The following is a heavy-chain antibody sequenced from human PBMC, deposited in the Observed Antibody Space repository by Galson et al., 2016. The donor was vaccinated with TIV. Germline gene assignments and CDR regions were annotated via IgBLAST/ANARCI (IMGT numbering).Heavy chain of an antibody. Sequence: SLRLSCAASGFTFSSCRMNWVRQAPGKGLEWVSSITSSGNHIYYADSLKGRLTISRDNARNSLYLQMNSLRAEDTAVYYCAREGYCSGGTCYSAYYGMDVWGQGTTVIVSS. V-gene: IGHV3-21*01. CDR3: AREGYCSGGTCYSAYYGMDV. CDR1: GFTFSSCR. CDR2: ITSSGNHI. J-gene: IGHJ6*02. D-gene: IGHD2-15*01.